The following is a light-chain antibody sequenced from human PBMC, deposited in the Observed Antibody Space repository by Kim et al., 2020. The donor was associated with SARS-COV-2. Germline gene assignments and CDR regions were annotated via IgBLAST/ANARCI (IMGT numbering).Light chain of an antibody. CDR2: GAS. CDR3: QQYNNWPPT. V-gene: IGKV3-15*01. J-gene: IGKJ1*01. CDR1: QSVSSK. Sequence: EIVMTQSLATLSVSPGERATLSCRAGQSVSSKLAWYQQKPGQAPRLLIYGASTRATGIPARFSGSGSGTEFTLTISSLQSEDFAVYYCQQYNNWPPTFGQGTKVDIK.